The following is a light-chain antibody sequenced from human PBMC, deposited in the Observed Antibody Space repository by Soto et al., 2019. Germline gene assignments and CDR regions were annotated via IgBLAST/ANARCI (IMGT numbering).Light chain of an antibody. Sequence: IVLTKSACSLSLSPGERATLSCRASQSVSSSYLAWYQQKPGQAPRLLIYGANYRATGISDRFSGGGSGTDFTLTISRLESDDFAVYYCQQPGTLPLTFGGGTMVDVK. V-gene: IGKV3-20*01. CDR3: QQPGTLPLT. J-gene: IGKJ4*01. CDR1: QSVSSSY. CDR2: GAN.